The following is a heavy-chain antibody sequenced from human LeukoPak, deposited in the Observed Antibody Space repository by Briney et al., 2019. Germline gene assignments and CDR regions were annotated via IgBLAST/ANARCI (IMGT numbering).Heavy chain of an antibody. D-gene: IGHD3-9*01. CDR2: IYYSGST. Sequence: PSETFSLTCTVSGASLSVSGRNWGWVRQPPGKGLGWIASIYYSGSTYYSPSQESRVTISVDTSKNQFSLKLSPLTATDTAVYYCLSGHANAFDPWGQGTLVTVSP. V-gene: IGHV4-39*01. CDR1: GASLSVSGRN. J-gene: IGHJ5*02. CDR3: LSGHANAFDP.